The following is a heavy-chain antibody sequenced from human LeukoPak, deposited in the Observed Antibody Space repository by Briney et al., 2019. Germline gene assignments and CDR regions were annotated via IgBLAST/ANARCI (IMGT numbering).Heavy chain of an antibody. Sequence: PGGSLRLSCAASGFTSSSYAMSWVRQAPGKGLEWVSAISGSGGSTYYADSVKGRFTISRDNSKNTLYLQMNSLRAEDTAVYYCANFDRGYSSPFDYWGQGTLVTVSS. J-gene: IGHJ4*02. CDR1: GFTSSSYA. CDR2: ISGSGGST. V-gene: IGHV3-23*01. D-gene: IGHD5-18*01. CDR3: ANFDRGYSSPFDY.